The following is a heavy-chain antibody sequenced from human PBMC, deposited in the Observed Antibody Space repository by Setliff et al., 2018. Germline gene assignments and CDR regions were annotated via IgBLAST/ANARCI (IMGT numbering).Heavy chain of an antibody. V-gene: IGHV3-48*03. CDR3: ARSINGYQQRYDI. CDR1: GFTFSSYW. D-gene: IGHD3-22*01. J-gene: IGHJ4*02. CDR2: INSGGSKV. Sequence: PGGSLRLSCAASGFTFSSYWMSWVRQTPGKGLEWVSYINSGGSKVYYADSVKGRFTISRDNAKNSLYLLMKSVRVDDTAVYYCARSINGYQQRYDIWGQGALVTVSS.